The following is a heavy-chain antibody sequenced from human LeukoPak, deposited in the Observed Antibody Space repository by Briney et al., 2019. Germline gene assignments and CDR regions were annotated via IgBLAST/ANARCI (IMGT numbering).Heavy chain of an antibody. CDR1: GFTFRSYA. CDR2: ISDSGGNT. CDR3: LNYGMGV. Sequence: GGSLRLSCAASGFTFRSYAMSWVRQAAGKGLEWFSAISDSGGNTYYADSVKGRFTISRDNSKNTMYLQMNSLRAEDTAVYYCLNYGMGVWGQGTTVTVSS. V-gene: IGHV3-23*01. J-gene: IGHJ6*02.